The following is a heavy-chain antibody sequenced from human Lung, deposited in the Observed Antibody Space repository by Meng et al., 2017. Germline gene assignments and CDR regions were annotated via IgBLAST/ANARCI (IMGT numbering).Heavy chain of an antibody. D-gene: IGHD2-15*01. Sequence: EVQLVESGGGLVTPGGSLRLSCAASGFTFSNYSMNWVRQAPGKGLEWVSSISSDSRYIFYADSVKGRFTISRDNAKNSLYLQMNRLSPEDTAVFYCARFETVGVATGDFWGQGTLVTVSS. CDR2: ISSDSRYI. J-gene: IGHJ4*02. CDR3: ARFETVGVATGDF. CDR1: GFTFSNYS. V-gene: IGHV3-21*01.